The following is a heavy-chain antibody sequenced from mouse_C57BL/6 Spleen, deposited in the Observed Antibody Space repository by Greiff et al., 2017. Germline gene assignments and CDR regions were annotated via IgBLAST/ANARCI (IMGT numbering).Heavy chain of an antibody. CDR2: IWGGGST. J-gene: IGHJ4*01. CDR3: AVYGYDGVSAMDY. V-gene: IGHV2-9*01. CDR1: GFSLTSYG. Sequence: VQLVESGPGLVAPSQSLSITCTVSGFSLTSYGVDWVRQPPGKGLEWLGVIWGGGSTNYNSALMSRLSISKDNSKSQVYLKMSSLQTDDTARYYCAVYGYDGVSAMDYWGQGTSVTVSA. D-gene: IGHD2-2*01.